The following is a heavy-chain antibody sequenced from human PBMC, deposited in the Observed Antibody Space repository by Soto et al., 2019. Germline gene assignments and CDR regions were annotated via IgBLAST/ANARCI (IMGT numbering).Heavy chain of an antibody. Sequence: QVHLVESGGGVVQPGRSLRLSCAASEFTFSSYAMHWVRQAPGKGLEWVSVISFDGSNMYYAASVKGRFTISRDNSEKTLYRQMSSLRAEDTAMYYCATGGNIPGVYWGQGTLVAVSS. J-gene: IGHJ4*02. CDR1: EFTFSSYA. V-gene: IGHV3-30-3*01. CDR3: ATGGNIPGVY. CDR2: ISFDGSNM. D-gene: IGHD2-2*02.